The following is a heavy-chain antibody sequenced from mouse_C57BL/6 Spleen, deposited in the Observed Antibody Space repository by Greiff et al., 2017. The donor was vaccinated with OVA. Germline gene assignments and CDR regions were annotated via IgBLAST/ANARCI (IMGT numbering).Heavy chain of an antibody. V-gene: IGHV1-53*01. D-gene: IGHD1-1*01. J-gene: IGHJ4*01. CDR3: ARGITTVVPYAMDY. CDR1: GYTFTSYW. CDR2: INPSNGGT. Sequence: QVQLKQPGTELVKPGASVKLSCKASGYTFTSYWMHWVKQRHGPGLEWIGTINPSNGGTNYNEKFKSKATLTVDKPSSNAYMQLSSLTSEDSAVYYCARGITTVVPYAMDYWGQGTSVTVSS.